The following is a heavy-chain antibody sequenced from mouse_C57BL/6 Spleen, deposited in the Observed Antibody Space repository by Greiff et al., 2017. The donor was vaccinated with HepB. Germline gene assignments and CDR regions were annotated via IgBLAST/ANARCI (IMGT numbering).Heavy chain of an antibody. J-gene: IGHJ2*01. V-gene: IGHV7-3*01. CDR1: GFTFTDYY. CDR3: ARYDLGRRSFDY. CDR2: IRNKANGYTT. Sequence: EVMLVESGGGLVQPGGSLSHSCAASGFTFTDYYMSWVRQPPGKALEWLGFIRNKANGYTTEYSASVKGRFTISRDNSQSILYLQMNALRAEDSATYYCARYDLGRRSFDYWGQGTTLTVSS. D-gene: IGHD4-1*01.